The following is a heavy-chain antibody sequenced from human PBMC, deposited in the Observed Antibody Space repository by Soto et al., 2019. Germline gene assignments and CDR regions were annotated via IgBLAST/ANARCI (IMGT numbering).Heavy chain of an antibody. CDR2: MNPNSGNT. Sequence: QVQRVQSGAEVKKPGASVKVSCKASGYTFTSYDISWVRQATGQGLEWMGWMNPNSGNTGYAQKFQGRVTMTRNTSISTAYMELSSLRSEDTAVYYCARERSAAGTGWFDPWGQGTLVTVSS. J-gene: IGHJ5*02. D-gene: IGHD6-13*01. V-gene: IGHV1-8*01. CDR1: GYTFTSYD. CDR3: ARERSAAGTGWFDP.